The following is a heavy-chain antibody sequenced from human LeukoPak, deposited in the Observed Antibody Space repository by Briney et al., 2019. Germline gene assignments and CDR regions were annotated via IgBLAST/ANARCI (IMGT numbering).Heavy chain of an antibody. V-gene: IGHV1-46*01. D-gene: IGHD5-24*01. Sequence: ASVKVSCKASGYTFTSYYMHWVRQAPGQGLEWMGIVNPSGGSTSYAQKFQGRVTMTRDTSTSTVYMELSSLRSEDTAVYYCARAGATINPFDYWGQGTLVTVSS. CDR2: VNPSGGST. J-gene: IGHJ4*02. CDR1: GYTFTSYY. CDR3: ARAGATINPFDY.